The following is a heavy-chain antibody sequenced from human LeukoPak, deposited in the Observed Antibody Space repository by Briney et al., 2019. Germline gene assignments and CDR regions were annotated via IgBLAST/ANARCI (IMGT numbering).Heavy chain of an antibody. CDR2: IYWNDDK. CDR1: GFSLSTSGVG. V-gene: IGHV2-5*01. Sequence: SGPTLVYPTQTLTLTCTFSGFSLSTSGVGVGWIRQPPAKALEWLPLIYWNDDKRYSPSLKTRLTITKDASKNQVVLTMANMDPVDTATYYCARRGSSSSFDFWGQGTLVTVSS. CDR3: ARRGSSSSFDF. D-gene: IGHD6-6*01. J-gene: IGHJ4*02.